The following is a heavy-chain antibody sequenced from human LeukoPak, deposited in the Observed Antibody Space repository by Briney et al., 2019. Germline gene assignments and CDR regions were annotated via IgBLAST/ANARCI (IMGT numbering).Heavy chain of an antibody. CDR2: IRYDGSNK. V-gene: IGHV3-30*02. CDR3: APDIVVVPAAADAFDI. D-gene: IGHD2-2*01. CDR1: GFTVSSYG. Sequence: PGGSLRLSCAASGFTVSSYGMPWVRQAPGKGLEWVAFIRYDGSNKYYADSVKGRFTISRDNSKNTLYLQMNSLRAEDTAVYYCAPDIVVVPAAADAFDIWGQGTMVTVSS. J-gene: IGHJ3*02.